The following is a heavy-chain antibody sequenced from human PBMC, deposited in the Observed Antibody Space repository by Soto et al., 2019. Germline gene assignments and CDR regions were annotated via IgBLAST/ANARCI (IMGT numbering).Heavy chain of an antibody. CDR2: ISNDGREQ. D-gene: IGHD3-10*01. J-gene: IGHJ2*01. Sequence: QGQLVESGGAVVHPRRSLSLSCAASGSTFSRGGMHWVRQGPGKGRGWVAVISNDGREQYYAESVKGRFTISRDNSKNTLYLQMNSLSAEDTAVYYCAKDRGSYGNLHWYLDLWGRGTLVSVSS. V-gene: IGHV3-30*18. CDR1: GSTFSRGG. CDR3: AKDRGSYGNLHWYLDL.